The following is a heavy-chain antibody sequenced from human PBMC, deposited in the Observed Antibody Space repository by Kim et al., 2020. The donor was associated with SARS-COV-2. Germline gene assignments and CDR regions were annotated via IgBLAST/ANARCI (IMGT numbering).Heavy chain of an antibody. CDR3: ARQRGSSWAYFDY. Sequence: SPSFQGQVTISANKSISTAYLQWSSLKASDTAMYYCARQRGSSWAYFDYWGQGTLVTVSS. D-gene: IGHD6-13*01. J-gene: IGHJ4*02. V-gene: IGHV5-51*01.